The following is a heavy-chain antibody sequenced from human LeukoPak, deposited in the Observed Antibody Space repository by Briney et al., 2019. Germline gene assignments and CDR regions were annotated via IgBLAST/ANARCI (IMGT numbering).Heavy chain of an antibody. CDR1: GGSISSSSYY. J-gene: IGHJ4*02. Sequence: SETLSLTCTVSGGSISSSSYYWGWIRQPPGKGLEWIGSIYYSGSTYYNPSLKSRVTISVDTSKNQFSLKLSSVTAADTAVYYCARDPEGGNSPFDYWGQGTLVTVSS. CDR3: ARDPEGGNSPFDY. V-gene: IGHV4-39*07. D-gene: IGHD4-23*01. CDR2: IYYSGST.